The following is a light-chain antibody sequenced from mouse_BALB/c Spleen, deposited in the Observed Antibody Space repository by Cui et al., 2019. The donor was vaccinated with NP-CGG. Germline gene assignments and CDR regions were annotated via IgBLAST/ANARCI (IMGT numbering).Light chain of an antibody. Sequence: QAVVTQESALNTSPGVNFTLTCRSKTGAVTTSNYANWIQEKPDHLFTGLIGETNNRAPGVPARFSGSLIGDKAALTITGAQTEDEAIYFCALWYSNHWVFGGGTKLTVL. CDR1: TGAVTTSNY. J-gene: IGLJ1*01. V-gene: IGLV1*01. CDR2: ETN. CDR3: ALWYSNHWV.